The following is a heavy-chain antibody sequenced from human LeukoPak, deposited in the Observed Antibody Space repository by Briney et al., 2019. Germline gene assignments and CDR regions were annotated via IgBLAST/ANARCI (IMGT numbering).Heavy chain of an antibody. J-gene: IGHJ4*02. V-gene: IGHV1-2*02. D-gene: IGHD6-25*01. CDR3: APTPPYGSAHTGYFYN. CDR2: INRTSGGT. CDR1: VYTFTGYY. Sequence: ASVKVSCKASVYTFTGYYMHWVRQAPGQGLEWMGWINRTSGGTKYAQKIQGRVTMTKDTSISTAYSELTWLGSDDTAVYYCAPTPPYGSAHTGYFYNWGQGTLVTVSS.